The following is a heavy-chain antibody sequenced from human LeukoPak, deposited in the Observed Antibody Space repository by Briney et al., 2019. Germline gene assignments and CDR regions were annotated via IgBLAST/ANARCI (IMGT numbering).Heavy chain of an antibody. D-gene: IGHD2-15*01. Sequence: SQTLSLTCTVSGGSISSGGYYWSWIRQHPGKGLEWIGYIYYSGSTYYNPSLKSRVTISVDTSKNQFSLKLNSVTAADTAVYYCARTSIVVVVAAWGTSSFYFDYWGQGTLVTVSS. J-gene: IGHJ4*02. CDR2: IYYSGST. CDR1: GGSISSGGYY. V-gene: IGHV4-31*03. CDR3: ARTSIVVVVAAWGTSSFYFDY.